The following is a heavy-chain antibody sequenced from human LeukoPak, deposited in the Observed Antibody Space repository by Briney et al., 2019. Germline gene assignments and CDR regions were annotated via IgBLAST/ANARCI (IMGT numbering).Heavy chain of an antibody. CDR1: GGTFSSYA. V-gene: IGHV1-69*05. Sequence: SVKVSCKASGGTFSSYAISWVRQAPGQGLEWMGRIIAIFGTANYAQKFQGRVTITTDESTSTAYMELSSLRSEDTAVYYCARGVYYYDSSGYYPHSNFDYWGQGTLVTVS. CDR3: ARGVYYYDSSGYYPHSNFDY. J-gene: IGHJ4*02. D-gene: IGHD3-22*01. CDR2: IIAIFGTA.